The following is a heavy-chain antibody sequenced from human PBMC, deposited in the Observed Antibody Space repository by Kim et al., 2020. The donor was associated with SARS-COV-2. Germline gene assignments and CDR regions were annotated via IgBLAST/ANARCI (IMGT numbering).Heavy chain of an antibody. CDR3: ARDPRDIVVVPAAMRTQQLDY. J-gene: IGHJ4*02. Sequence: ASVKVSCKASGYTFTSYGISWVRQAPGQGLEWMGWISAYNGNTNYAQKLQGRVTMTTDTSTSTAYMELRSLRSDDTAVYYCARDPRDIVVVPAAMRTQQLDYWGQGTLVTVSS. CDR2: ISAYNGNT. CDR1: GYTFTSYG. D-gene: IGHD2-2*01. V-gene: IGHV1-18*01.